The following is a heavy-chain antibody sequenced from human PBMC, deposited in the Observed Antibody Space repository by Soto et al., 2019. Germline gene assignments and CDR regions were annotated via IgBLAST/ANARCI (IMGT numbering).Heavy chain of an antibody. CDR2: IYYSGST. CDR1: VGSISSGGYY. V-gene: IGHV4-31*03. D-gene: IGHD1-1*01. Sequence: PSETLSLTCTFSVGSISSGGYYCSWIRQHPWKGLEWIGYIYYSGSTYYNPSLKSRVTISVDTSKNQFSLKLSSVTAADTAVYYCARSTDNDAFDILGQGTMVNVSS. J-gene: IGHJ3*02. CDR3: ARSTDNDAFDI.